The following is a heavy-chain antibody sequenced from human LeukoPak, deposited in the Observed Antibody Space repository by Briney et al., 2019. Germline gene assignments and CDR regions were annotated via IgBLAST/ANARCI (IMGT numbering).Heavy chain of an antibody. Sequence: ASVKVSCKASGYAFTSYDINWVRQATGQGLEWMGWMNPNSGNTGCAQKFQGRVTMTRNTSISTAYMELSSLRSEDTAVYYCARVYGSGSGPRQLAHWGQGTLVTVSS. CDR2: MNPNSGNT. CDR3: ARVYGSGSGPRQLAH. CDR1: GYAFTSYD. J-gene: IGHJ4*02. D-gene: IGHD3-10*01. V-gene: IGHV1-8*01.